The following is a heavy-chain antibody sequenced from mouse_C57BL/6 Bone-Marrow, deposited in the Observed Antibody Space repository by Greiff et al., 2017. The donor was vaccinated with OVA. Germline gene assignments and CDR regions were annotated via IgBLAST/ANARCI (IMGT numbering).Heavy chain of an antibody. J-gene: IGHJ3*01. Sequence: VQLQQSGAELVKPGASVKLSCKASGYTFTSYWMHWVKQRPGQGLEWIGMIHPNSGSTNYNEKFKSKATLTVDKSSSTAYMQLSSLTSEDSAVYYCAREGYAWFAYWGQGTLVTVSA. V-gene: IGHV1-64*01. CDR3: AREGYAWFAY. CDR2: IHPNSGST. D-gene: IGHD2-2*01. CDR1: GYTFTSYW.